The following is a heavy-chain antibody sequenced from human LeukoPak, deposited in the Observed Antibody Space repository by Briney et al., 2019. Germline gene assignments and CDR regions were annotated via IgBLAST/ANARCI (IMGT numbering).Heavy chain of an antibody. D-gene: IGHD5-12*01. Sequence: SETLSLTCTVSGDSISSSSYCWDWIRQRPGKGLEWIGNIYNSANTHYNPSLKTRITMSVDTSKNQFSLKLNSVTAADTGIYYCARHSRSGYIGYENAFDIWGQGTMVTVSS. CDR3: ARHSRSGYIGYENAFDI. V-gene: IGHV4-39*01. CDR2: IYNSANT. J-gene: IGHJ3*02. CDR1: GDSISSSSYC.